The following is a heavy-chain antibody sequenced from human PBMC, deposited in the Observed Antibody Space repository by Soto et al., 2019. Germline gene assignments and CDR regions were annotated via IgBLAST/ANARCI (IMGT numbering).Heavy chain of an antibody. Sequence: PSEMMRLTCAVSGGSISSGGYPWSWIRQPPGKGLEWIGYIYHSGSTYYNPSLKSRVTISVDRSKNQFSLKLSSVTAADTAVYYCARGGVDYYDSSGYYFSPYCFGFWGQGTLVTGSS. J-gene: IGHJ4*02. V-gene: IGHV4-30-2*01. CDR3: ARGGVDYYDSSGYYFSPYCFGF. CDR2: IYHSGST. CDR1: GGSISSGGYP. D-gene: IGHD3-22*01.